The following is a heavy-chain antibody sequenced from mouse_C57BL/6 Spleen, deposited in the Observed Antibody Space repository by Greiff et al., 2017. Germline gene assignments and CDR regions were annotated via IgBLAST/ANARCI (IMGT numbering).Heavy chain of an antibody. J-gene: IGHJ2*01. CDR2: IYPSDSET. V-gene: IGHV1-61*01. D-gene: IGHD1-1*01. CDR3: ARGDYGSRGDY. CDR1: GYTFTSYW. Sequence: VQLQQSGAELVRPGSSVKLSCKASGYTFTSYWMDWVKQRPGQGLEWIGNIYPSDSETHYNQKFKDKATLTVDKSSSTAYMQLSSLTSEDSAVYYCARGDYGSRGDYWGQGTTLTVSS.